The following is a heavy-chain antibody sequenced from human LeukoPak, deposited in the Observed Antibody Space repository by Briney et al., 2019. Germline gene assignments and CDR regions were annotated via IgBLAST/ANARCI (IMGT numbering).Heavy chain of an antibody. Sequence: SETLSLTCAVSGGSISSRNWWTWVRQPPGKGLEWIGYIYYSGSTNYNPSLKSRVTISVDTSKNQFSLKLSSVTAADTAVYYCASQYYDSSGGIFDYWGQGTLVTVSS. V-gene: IGHV4-4*02. CDR3: ASQYYDSSGGIFDY. J-gene: IGHJ4*02. CDR2: IYYSGST. D-gene: IGHD3-22*01. CDR1: GGSISSRNW.